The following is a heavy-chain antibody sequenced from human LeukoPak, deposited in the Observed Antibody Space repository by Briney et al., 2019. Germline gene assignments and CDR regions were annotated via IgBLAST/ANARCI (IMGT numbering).Heavy chain of an antibody. CDR2: IKKDGSEK. Sequence: GGSLRLSCAASGFTFSDYYMSWIRQAPGKGLEWVANIKKDGSEKYYVDSVKGRFTISRDNAKTSLYLQMNSLRAEDTAVYYCARDLSGITGYTYGRGIDYWGQGTLVTVSS. CDR1: GFTFSDYY. D-gene: IGHD5-18*01. CDR3: ARDLSGITGYTYGRGIDY. V-gene: IGHV3-7*01. J-gene: IGHJ4*02.